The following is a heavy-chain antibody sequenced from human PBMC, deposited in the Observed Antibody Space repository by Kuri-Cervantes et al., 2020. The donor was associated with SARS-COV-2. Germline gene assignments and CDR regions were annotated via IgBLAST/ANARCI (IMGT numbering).Heavy chain of an antibody. V-gene: IGHV3-48*04. J-gene: IGHJ4*02. D-gene: IGHD7-27*01. CDR3: ARVTGAYYFDY. CDR1: GFTFSSYS. CDR2: ISSSSSTI. Sequence: GGSLRLSCAASGFTFSSYSMNWVRQAPGKGLEWVSYISSSSSTIYYADSVKGRFTISRDNAKNSLYLQMNSLRAVDTAVYYCARVTGAYYFDYWGQGTLVTVSS.